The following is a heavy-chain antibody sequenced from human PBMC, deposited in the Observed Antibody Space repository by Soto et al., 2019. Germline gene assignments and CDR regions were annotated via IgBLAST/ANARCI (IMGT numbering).Heavy chain of an antibody. CDR3: ARSRGVDYAWLYYFGMDV. J-gene: IGHJ6*02. CDR2: INPNSGGT. Sequence: GASVKVSCKASGYSFTGYYMHWVRQAPGQGLEWMGWINPNSGGTNFAQKFQGWVTMTRDTSINTAFMELRRLRSDDTAVYYCARSRGVDYAWLYYFGMDVWGQGTTVTVSS. CDR1: GYSFTGYY. V-gene: IGHV1-2*04. D-gene: IGHD4-17*01.